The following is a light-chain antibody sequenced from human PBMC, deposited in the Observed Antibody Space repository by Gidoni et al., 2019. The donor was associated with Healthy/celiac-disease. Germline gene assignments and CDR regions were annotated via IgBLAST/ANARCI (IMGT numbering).Light chain of an antibody. CDR2: AAS. J-gene: IGKJ1*01. V-gene: IGKV1-39*01. CDR1: QSISSY. Sequence: DIQMTQSPSSLSASVGVRVTITCRASQSISSYLNWYQQKPGKAPKLLIYAASSLQSGVPSRFSGSGSGTDFTLTISSLQPEDFATYYCQQSYSNLWTFGQGTKVEIK. CDR3: QQSYSNLWT.